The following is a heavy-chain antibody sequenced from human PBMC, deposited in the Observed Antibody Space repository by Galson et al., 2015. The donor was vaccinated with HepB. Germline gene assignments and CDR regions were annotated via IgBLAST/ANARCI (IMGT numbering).Heavy chain of an antibody. V-gene: IGHV3-73*01. CDR3: IRMGNIAGYSSS. J-gene: IGHJ4*02. D-gene: IGHD6-13*01. CDR2: IGTKADSYPT. CDR1: GFPFNNYN. Sequence: SLRLSCAASGFPFNNYNMNWVRQAPGKGLEWVGRIGTKADSYPTAYTASVKGRFTISRDDSRNTSYLQMNRLKTEDTAVYYCIRMGNIAGYSSSWGQGTLVTV.